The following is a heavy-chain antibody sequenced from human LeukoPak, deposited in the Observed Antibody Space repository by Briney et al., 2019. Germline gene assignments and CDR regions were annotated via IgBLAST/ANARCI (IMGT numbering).Heavy chain of an antibody. J-gene: IGHJ4*02. CDR3: AKGPGRYLVGEAVNY. V-gene: IGHV3-23*01. D-gene: IGHD3-16*01. CDR2: ISGSGGST. Sequence: PGGSLRLSCAASGFTFSSHAMSWVRQAPGKGLEWVSAISGSGGSTYYADSVKGRFTISRDNSKNTLYLQMNSLRAEDTAVYYCAKGPGRYLVGEAVNYWGQGTLVTVSS. CDR1: GFTFSSHA.